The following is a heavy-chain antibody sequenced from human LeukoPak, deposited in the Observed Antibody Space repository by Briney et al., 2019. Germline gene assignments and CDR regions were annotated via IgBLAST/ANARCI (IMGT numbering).Heavy chain of an antibody. D-gene: IGHD3-22*01. CDR2: INWNGAST. V-gene: IGHV3-20*01. J-gene: IGHJ6*02. CDR3: ASFDYDSSGYYSHV. CDR1: GFTFDDYG. Sequence: GGSLRLSCAASGFTFDDYGMSWVRQAPGKGLEWVSCINWNGASTGYADSVKGRFTISRDNAKNSLYLQMNSLRAEDTALYHCASFDYDSSGYYSHVWGQGTTVTVSS.